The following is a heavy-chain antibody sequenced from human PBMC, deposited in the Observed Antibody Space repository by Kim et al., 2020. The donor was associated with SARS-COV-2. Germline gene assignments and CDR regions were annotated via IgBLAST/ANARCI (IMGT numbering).Heavy chain of an antibody. CDR1: GFTFSSHW. CDR2: IHGDGGGP. J-gene: IGHJ4*02. V-gene: IGHV3-74*01. CDR3: ARDFDSSGRMGTGGDY. Sequence: GGSLRLSCAVSGFTFSSHWMHWVRQAPGKGLVWVSRIHGDGGGPSYADSVKGRFTISRDNAKNTLYLQMNSLRVEDTAVYYCARDFDSSGRMGTGGDYWGQGILVTVSS. D-gene: IGHD3-22*01.